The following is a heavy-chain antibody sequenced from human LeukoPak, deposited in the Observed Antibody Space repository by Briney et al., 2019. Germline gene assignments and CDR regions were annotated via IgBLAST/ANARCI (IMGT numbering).Heavy chain of an antibody. CDR2: ISSSGSTI. CDR3: ASLPYSSGFDY. D-gene: IGHD6-19*01. CDR1: GFTFSSYW. Sequence: GGSLRLSCAASGFTFSSYWMSWVRQAPGKGLEWVSYISSSGSTIYYADSVKGRFTISRDNAKNSLYLQMNSLRAEDTAVYYCASLPYSSGFDYWGQGTLVTVSS. J-gene: IGHJ4*02. V-gene: IGHV3-48*04.